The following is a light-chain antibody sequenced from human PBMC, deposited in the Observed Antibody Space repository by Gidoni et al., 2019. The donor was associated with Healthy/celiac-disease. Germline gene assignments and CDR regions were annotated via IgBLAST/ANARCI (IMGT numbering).Light chain of an antibody. V-gene: IGKV3-11*01. J-gene: IGKJ1*01. Sequence: EIVLPQSPATLSLSPGERATLSCRASQSVSSYLAWYQQNPGQAPRLLIYDASNRATGIPARFSGSGSGTDFTLTISSLEPEDFAVYYCQQRSNWPPTWTFGQGTKVEIK. CDR2: DAS. CDR3: QQRSNWPPTWT. CDR1: QSVSSY.